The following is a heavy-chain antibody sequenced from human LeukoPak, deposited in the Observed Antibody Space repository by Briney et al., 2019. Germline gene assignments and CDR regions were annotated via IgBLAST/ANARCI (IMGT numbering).Heavy chain of an antibody. CDR2: ISAYNGNT. CDR1: GYTFTSYG. V-gene: IGHV1-18*01. J-gene: IGHJ6*02. D-gene: IGHD2-2*01. CDR3: ARGYCSSTSCYFFPLYYYGMDV. Sequence: ASVKVSRKASGYTFTSYGISWVRQAPGQGLEWMGWISAYNGNTNYAQKLQGRVTMTTDTSTSTAYMELRSLRSDDTAVYYCARGYCSSTSCYFFPLYYYGMDVWGQGTTVTVSS.